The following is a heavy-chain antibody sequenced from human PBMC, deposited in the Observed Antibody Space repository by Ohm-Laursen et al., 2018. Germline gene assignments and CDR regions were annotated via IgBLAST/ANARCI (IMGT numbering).Heavy chain of an antibody. Sequence: GSLRLSCSAPGFTFSNAWMSWVRQAPGKGLEWVGRIKSKTDGGATEYAAPVKGRFTISRDDSKNTLYLQMNSLKTEDTAVYYCNQYIGVKRAFDIWGQGTMVTVSS. J-gene: IGHJ3*02. D-gene: IGHD3-10*01. CDR1: GFTFSNAW. CDR2: IKSKTDGGAT. CDR3: NQYIGVKRAFDI. V-gene: IGHV3-15*01.